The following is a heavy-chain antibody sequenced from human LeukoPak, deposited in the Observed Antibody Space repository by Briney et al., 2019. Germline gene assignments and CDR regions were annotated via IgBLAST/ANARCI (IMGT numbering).Heavy chain of an antibody. J-gene: IGHJ6*02. CDR3: ARSYDSSGYYLYYYYYGMDV. Sequence: ASVKVSCKASGYTFTDYYIHWVRQAPGQGLEWMGWINPNSDGTKYAQKFQGRVTMTADTSISIVYMELSSLRSDDTAVYYCARSYDSSGYYLYYYYYGMDVWGQGTTVTVSS. CDR2: INPNSDGT. V-gene: IGHV1-2*02. D-gene: IGHD3-22*01. CDR1: GYTFTDYY.